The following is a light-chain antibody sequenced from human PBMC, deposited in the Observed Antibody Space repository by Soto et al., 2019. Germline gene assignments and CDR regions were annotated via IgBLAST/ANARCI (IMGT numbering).Light chain of an antibody. Sequence: EIVLTQSPATLSLSPGERATLSCRASQSAGIKLAWDQQKPGQAPTLLIYDASTRATGIPARFSGSGSGTDFSLAISSLEPEDSAVYFCQHRANWPLTFGGGTKVEI. CDR2: DAS. CDR3: QHRANWPLT. CDR1: QSAGIK. J-gene: IGKJ4*01. V-gene: IGKV3-11*01.